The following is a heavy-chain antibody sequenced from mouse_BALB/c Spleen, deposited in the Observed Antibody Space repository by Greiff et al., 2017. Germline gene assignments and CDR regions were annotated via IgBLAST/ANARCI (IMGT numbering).Heavy chain of an antibody. CDR1: GYSITSDYA. J-gene: IGHJ2*01. V-gene: IGHV3-2*02. CDR3: ARVTTGYFDY. CDR2: ISYSGST. Sequence: ESGPGLVKPSQSLFLTCTVTGYSITSDYAWNWIRQFPGNKLEWMGYISYSGSTSYNPSLKSRISITRDTSKNQFFLQLNSVTTEDTATYYCARVTTGYFDYWGQGTTLTVSS. D-gene: IGHD1-1*01.